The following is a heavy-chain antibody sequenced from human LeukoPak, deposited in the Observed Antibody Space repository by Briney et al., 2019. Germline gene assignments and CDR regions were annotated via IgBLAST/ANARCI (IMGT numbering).Heavy chain of an antibody. Sequence: RPGGSLRLSCAASGFTFSSYSMNWVRQAPGKGLEWGSSISSSSSYIYYADSVKGRFTISRDNAKNSLYLQMNSLRAEDAAVYYCARGERGLYCSSTSCYPVLGGQGTLVTVSS. D-gene: IGHD2-2*01. J-gene: IGHJ4*02. V-gene: IGHV3-21*01. CDR2: ISSSSSYI. CDR3: ARGERGLYCSSTSCYPVL. CDR1: GFTFSSYS.